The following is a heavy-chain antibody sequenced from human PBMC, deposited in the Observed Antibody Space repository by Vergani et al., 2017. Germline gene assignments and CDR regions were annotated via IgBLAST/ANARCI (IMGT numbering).Heavy chain of an antibody. V-gene: IGHV3-30*02. CDR2: IRYDGSNK. D-gene: IGHD3-10*01. J-gene: IGHJ6*02. CDR3: AKDNYYGSGSRPQYYYFVMDV. CDR1: GFTFSSYG. Sequence: QVQLVESGGGVVQPGGSLRLSCAASGFTFSSYGMHWVRQAPGKGLEWVAFIRYDGSNKYYADSVKGRFTISRDNSKNTLYLQMNSLRAEDTAVYYCAKDNYYGSGSRPQYYYFVMDVWGQGTTVTVSS.